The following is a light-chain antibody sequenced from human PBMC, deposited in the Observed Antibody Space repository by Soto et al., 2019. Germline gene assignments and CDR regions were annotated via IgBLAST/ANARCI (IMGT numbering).Light chain of an antibody. Sequence: QSVLTQPPSVSGAPGQRVTISCTGSSSNIGAGYDVHWYQQLPGTAPKLLIYGNTDRPSGVPDRFSGSRSGTSASLAITGLQAEDEADYYCQSYDSLSGSVVFGGGTKGDRP. CDR2: GNT. CDR1: SSNIGAGYD. CDR3: QSYDSLSGSVV. J-gene: IGLJ2*01. V-gene: IGLV1-40*01.